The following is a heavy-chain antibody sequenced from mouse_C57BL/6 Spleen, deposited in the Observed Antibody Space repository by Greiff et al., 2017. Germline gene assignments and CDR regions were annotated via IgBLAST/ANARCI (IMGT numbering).Heavy chain of an antibody. D-gene: IGHD2-1*01. CDR2: ISSGSSTI. CDR3: ARIYRNYFDY. J-gene: IGHJ2*01. V-gene: IGHV5-17*01. CDR1: GFTFSDYG. Sequence: EVMLVESGGGLVKPGGSLKLSCAASGFTFSDYGMHWVRQAPEKGLEWVAYISSGSSTIYYADTVKGRFTISRDNAKNTLFLQMTSLRSEDTAMYYCARIYRNYFDYWGQGTTLTVSS.